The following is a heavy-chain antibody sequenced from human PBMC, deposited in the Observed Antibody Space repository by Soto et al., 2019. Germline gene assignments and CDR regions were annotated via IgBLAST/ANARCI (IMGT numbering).Heavy chain of an antibody. V-gene: IGHV4-4*02. CDR3: ARASSGWFLHAFDI. J-gene: IGHJ3*02. CDR1: GGSLSSSNW. Sequence: TSETLSLTCAVSGGSLSSSNWWSWVRQPPGKGLEWIGEIYHSGSTNYNPSLKSRVTISVDKSKNQFSLKLSSVTAADTAVYYCARASSGWFLHAFDIWGQGTMVTVSS. CDR2: IYHSGST. D-gene: IGHD6-19*01.